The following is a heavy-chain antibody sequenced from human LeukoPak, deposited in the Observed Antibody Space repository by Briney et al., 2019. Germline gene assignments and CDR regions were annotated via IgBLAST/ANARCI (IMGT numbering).Heavy chain of an antibody. CDR3: ARTRGAAAGTPLYYYYGMDV. D-gene: IGHD6-13*01. CDR2: IYYSGST. V-gene: IGHV4-59*01. CDR1: GGSISSYY. J-gene: IGHJ6*02. Sequence: SETLSLTCTVSGGSISSYYWSWIRQPPGKGLEWIGYIYYSGSTNCNPSLKSRVTISVDTSKNQFSLKLSSVTAADTAVYYCARTRGAAAGTPLYYYYGMDVWGQGTTVTVSS.